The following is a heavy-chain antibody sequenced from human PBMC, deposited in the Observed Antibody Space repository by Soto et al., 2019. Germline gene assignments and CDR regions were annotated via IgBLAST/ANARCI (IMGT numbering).Heavy chain of an antibody. CDR3: ARGLDDRGIVVLPAANPVYYGMDV. Sequence: QVQLVQSGTEVKKPGSSVKVSCKASGGTLSNNAISWVRQAPGQGLEGMGGIIPLSATTNYAQKFQGRVTSTADRSTRTDYMELTRRTAEATADYYGARGLDDRGIVVLPAANPVYYGMDVGGHWTTVTVSS. J-gene: IGHJ6*02. CDR2: IIPLSATT. D-gene: IGHD2-2*01. CDR1: GGTLSNNA. V-gene: IGHV1-69*06.